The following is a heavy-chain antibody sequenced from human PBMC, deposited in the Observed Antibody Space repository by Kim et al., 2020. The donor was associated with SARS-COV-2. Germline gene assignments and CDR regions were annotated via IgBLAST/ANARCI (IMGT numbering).Heavy chain of an antibody. V-gene: IGHV4-34*01. J-gene: IGHJ4*02. Sequence: SETLSLTCAVYGGSFSGYYWSWIRQPPGKGLEWIGEINHSGSTNYNPSLKSRVTISVDTSKNQFSLKLRSVTAADTAVYYCARATVRGPRAYYFDYWGQG. CDR1: GGSFSGYY. D-gene: IGHD3-10*01. CDR3: ARATVRGPRAYYFDY. CDR2: INHSGST.